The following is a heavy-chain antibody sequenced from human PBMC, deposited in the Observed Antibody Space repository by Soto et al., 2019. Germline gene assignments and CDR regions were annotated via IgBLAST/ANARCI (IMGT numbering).Heavy chain of an antibody. Sequence: SVKVSCKASGFTFTSSSVQWVRQARGQRLEWIGWITVGTGNTNYAQKFQERVTITRDMSTSTAYMELSNLRSEDTAVYYCAAGDSSGYYGGWGQGTQVTVXS. D-gene: IGHD3-22*01. V-gene: IGHV1-58*01. CDR1: GFTFTSSS. CDR2: ITVGTGNT. CDR3: AAGDSSGYYGG. J-gene: IGHJ4*02.